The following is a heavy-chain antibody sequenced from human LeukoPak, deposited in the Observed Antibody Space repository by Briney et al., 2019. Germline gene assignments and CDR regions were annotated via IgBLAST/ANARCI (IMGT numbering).Heavy chain of an antibody. D-gene: IGHD5-18*01. Sequence: GGSLRLSCAASGFRFSTSGMHWVRQAPGKGLEWVSFIRFDGSDEDHGDSVKGRFTISRDNSKNTMYLQMNSLRAEDTAVYYCATPPDTAMVTVRDYWGQGTLVTVSS. CDR2: IRFDGSDE. CDR1: GFRFSTSG. V-gene: IGHV3-30*02. CDR3: ATPPDTAMVTVRDY. J-gene: IGHJ4*02.